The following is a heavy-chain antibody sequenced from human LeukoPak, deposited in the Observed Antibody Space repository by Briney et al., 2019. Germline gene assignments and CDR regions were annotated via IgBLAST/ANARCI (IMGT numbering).Heavy chain of an antibody. V-gene: IGHV3-53*01. D-gene: IGHD6-19*01. CDR3: ARDSASGWYHAY. CDR2: IYSGGST. Sequence: GGSLRLSCAASGFTVSNNYMSWVRQAPGKGPEWVSVIYSGGSTYYADSVKGRFTISRDNSKNTLYLQMNSLRAEDTAVYYCARDSASGWYHAYWGQGTLVTVSS. CDR1: GFTVSNNY. J-gene: IGHJ4*02.